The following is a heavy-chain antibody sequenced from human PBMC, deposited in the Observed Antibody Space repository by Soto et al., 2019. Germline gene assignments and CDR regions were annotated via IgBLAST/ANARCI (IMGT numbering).Heavy chain of an antibody. Sequence: ASVNVSCKSSGYTFTRYAMHWVRQAPGQGLEWMGWINTCNGNTHYSQKFQGRVTFTRDASATTAYMELSSLTSEDTAVYYCARNVDYFDPWGQGTLVTVSS. CDR2: INTCNGNT. CDR3: ARNVDYFDP. J-gene: IGHJ5*02. V-gene: IGHV1-3*04. CDR1: GYTFTRYA. D-gene: IGHD4-17*01.